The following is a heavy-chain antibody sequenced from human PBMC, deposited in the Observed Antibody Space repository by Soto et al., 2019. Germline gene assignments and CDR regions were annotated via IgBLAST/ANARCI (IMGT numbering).Heavy chain of an antibody. V-gene: IGHV3-23*01. J-gene: IGHJ4*02. CDR2: ISGSGGST. D-gene: IGHD3-3*01. CDR3: AKVPISITDFWSGYYTGGAYYFDY. Sequence: GGSLRLSCAASGFTFSSYAMSWVRQAPGKGLEWVSAISGSGGSTYYADSVKGRFTISRDNSKNTLYLQMNSLRAEDTAVYYCAKVPISITDFWSGYYTGGAYYFDYWGQGTLVTVSS. CDR1: GFTFSSYA.